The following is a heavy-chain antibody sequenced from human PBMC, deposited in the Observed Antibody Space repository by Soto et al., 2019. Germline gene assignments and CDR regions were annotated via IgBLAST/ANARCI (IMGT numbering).Heavy chain of an antibody. CDR3: ARGKYCSGGSCTYQI. D-gene: IGHD2-15*01. V-gene: IGHV4-34*01. CDR1: GGSFSGYY. CDR2: INHSGST. J-gene: IGHJ3*02. Sequence: QVQLQQWGAGLLKPSETLSLTCAVYGGSFSGYYWSWIRQPPGKGLEWIGEINHSGSTNYNPSLKSRVNIAVDTSKNQFSLKLSSVTAADTAMYYCARGKYCSGGSCTYQIWGQGTMVTVSS.